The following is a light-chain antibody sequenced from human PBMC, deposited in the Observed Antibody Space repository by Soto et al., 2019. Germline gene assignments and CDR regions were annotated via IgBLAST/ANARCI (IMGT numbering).Light chain of an antibody. CDR1: RGSIVSTY. V-gene: IGLV6-57*04. CDR3: QSYDSSNHVG. CDR2: EDN. J-gene: IGLJ2*01. Sequence: NFMLTPPHSVSESPGQTVPLACTRSRGSIVSTYVQCYQQRPGSAPSTVIYEDNNRPSGVPDRFSGSIDGSSNSASLTISVLKTEDESDYYCQSYDSSNHVGFCGGTKLTVL.